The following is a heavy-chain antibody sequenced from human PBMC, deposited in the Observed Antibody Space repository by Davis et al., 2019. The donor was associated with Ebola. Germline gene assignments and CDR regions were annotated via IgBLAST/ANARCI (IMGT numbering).Heavy chain of an antibody. CDR1: GYTFTSYG. CDR3: AREYCSGGSCSVFDY. D-gene: IGHD2-15*01. Sequence: ASVKVSCKASGYTFTSYGISWVRQAPGQGLEWMGWISAYNGNTNYAQKLQGRVTMTTDTSTSTAYMELRSLRSDDTAVYYCAREYCSGGSCSVFDYWGQGTLVTVSS. J-gene: IGHJ4*02. V-gene: IGHV1-18*01. CDR2: ISAYNGNT.